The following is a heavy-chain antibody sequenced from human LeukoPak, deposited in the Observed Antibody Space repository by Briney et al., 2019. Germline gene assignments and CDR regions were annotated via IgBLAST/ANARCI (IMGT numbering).Heavy chain of an antibody. CDR3: ARVLKARSLPMRYQQLIRYFDL. D-gene: IGHD6-13*01. J-gene: IGHJ2*01. Sequence: SETLSLTCAVYGGSFSGYYWSWIRQPPGKGLEWIGEINHSGSTNYNPSLKSRVTISVDTSKNQFSLKLSSVTAADTAVYYCARVLKARSLPMRYQQLIRYFDLWGRGTLVTVSS. CDR1: GGSFSGYY. CDR2: INHSGST. V-gene: IGHV4-34*01.